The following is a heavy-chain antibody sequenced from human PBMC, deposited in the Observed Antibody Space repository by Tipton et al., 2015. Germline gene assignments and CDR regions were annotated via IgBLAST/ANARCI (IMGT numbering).Heavy chain of an antibody. CDR2: IRPSGVNR. V-gene: IGHV3-23*01. CDR1: GFAFSTFG. Sequence: SLRLSCVGSGFAFSTFGMSWVRQAPGKGLEWVSAIRPSGVNRNYTASVKGRFTISRDNSKNTLYLQMNSLKPEDTAVYYCMTGRGCRGCFWGQGALVTVAS. J-gene: IGHJ4*02. D-gene: IGHD2-8*01. CDR3: MTGRGCRGCF.